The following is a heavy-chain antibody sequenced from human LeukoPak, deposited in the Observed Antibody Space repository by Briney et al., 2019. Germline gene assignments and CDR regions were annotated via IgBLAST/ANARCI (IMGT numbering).Heavy chain of an antibody. CDR3: ARDRSAYDYDKRWFYYYMDV. V-gene: IGHV4-4*07. Sequence: SETLSLTCSVSGGSISSYYWSWIRQPAGKGLEGIGRIYTSGSTNYNPSLKSRVPMSVDTSNNQFSLKLSSVTAADTAVYYCARDRSAYDYDKRWFYYYMDVWGKGTTVTISS. J-gene: IGHJ6*03. CDR2: IYTSGST. D-gene: IGHD5-12*01. CDR1: GGSISSYY.